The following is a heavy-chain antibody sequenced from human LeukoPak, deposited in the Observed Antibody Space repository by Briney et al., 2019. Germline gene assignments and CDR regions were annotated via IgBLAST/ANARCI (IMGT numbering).Heavy chain of an antibody. D-gene: IGHD2-15*01. J-gene: IGHJ5*02. CDR3: AKDRTGVAAINWFDP. V-gene: IGHV3-23*01. Sequence: TGGSLRLSCAASGFTFSSYAMSWVRQAPGKGLEWVSAISGSGGSTYYADSAKGRFTISRDNSKNTLYLQMNSLRAEDTAVYYCAKDRTGVAAINWFDPWGQGTLVTVSS. CDR2: ISGSGGST. CDR1: GFTFSSYA.